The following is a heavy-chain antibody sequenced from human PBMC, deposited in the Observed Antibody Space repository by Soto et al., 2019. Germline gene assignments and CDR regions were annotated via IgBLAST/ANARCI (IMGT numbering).Heavy chain of an antibody. Sequence: APVKVSCKASGYTFTGYYMHWVRQAPGQGLEWMGWINPNSGGTNYAQKFQGWVTMTRDTSISTAYMELSRLRSDDTAVYYCARGPRGIAARRDLDYWGQGTLVAVCS. CDR1: GYTFTGYY. D-gene: IGHD6-6*01. V-gene: IGHV1-2*04. CDR2: INPNSGGT. J-gene: IGHJ4*02. CDR3: ARGPRGIAARRDLDY.